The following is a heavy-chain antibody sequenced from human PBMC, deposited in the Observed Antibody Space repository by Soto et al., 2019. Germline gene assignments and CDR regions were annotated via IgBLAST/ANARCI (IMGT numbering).Heavy chain of an antibody. CDR2: IIPIFGTA. Sequence: QVQLVQSGAEVKKPGSSVKVSCKASGGTFSSYAISWVRQAPGQGLEWMGGIIPIFGTANYAQKFQGRVTITADESTSTDYMELSSLRSEDTAVYYCARGRRSSSLFGYYYYGMDVWGQGTTVTVSS. CDR3: ARGRRSSSLFGYYYYGMDV. V-gene: IGHV1-69*01. CDR1: GGTFSSYA. J-gene: IGHJ6*02. D-gene: IGHD6-6*01.